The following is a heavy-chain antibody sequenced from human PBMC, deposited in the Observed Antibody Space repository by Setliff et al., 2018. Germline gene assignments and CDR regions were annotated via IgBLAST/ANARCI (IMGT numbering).Heavy chain of an antibody. V-gene: IGHV1-3*01. CDR3: ASAHYYSGYIEYFQY. J-gene: IGHJ1*01. CDR2: IHAGNGDT. CDR1: GFTSTNYA. D-gene: IGHD5-12*01. Sequence: ASVKVSCKASGFTSTNYAIHWVRQAPGQRPECMGWIHAGNGDTKYSQKFQGRVTITRDTSASTVYMELGSLRSGDTAVYYCASAHYYSGYIEYFQYWGQGTLVTVSS.